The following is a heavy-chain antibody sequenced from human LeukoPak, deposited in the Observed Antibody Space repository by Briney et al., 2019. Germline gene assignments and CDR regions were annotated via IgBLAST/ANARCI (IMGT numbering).Heavy chain of an antibody. CDR1: GFTFSSYA. Sequence: GRSLRLSCAASGFTFSSYAMHWVRQAPGKGLEWVAVISYDGSNKYYADSVKGRFTISRDNSKNTLYLQMNSLRAEDTAVYYCARDCPYYDSSGYFDYWGQGTLVTVSS. CDR3: ARDCPYYDSSGYFDY. J-gene: IGHJ4*02. CDR2: ISYDGSNK. V-gene: IGHV3-30-3*01. D-gene: IGHD3-22*01.